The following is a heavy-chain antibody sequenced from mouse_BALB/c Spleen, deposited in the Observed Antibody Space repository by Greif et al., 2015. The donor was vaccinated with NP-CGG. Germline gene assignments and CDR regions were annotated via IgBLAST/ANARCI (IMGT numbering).Heavy chain of an antibody. D-gene: IGHD2-14*01. V-gene: IGHV5-6*01. CDR2: ISSGGSYT. J-gene: IGHJ3*01. Sequence: EVMLVESGGDLVKPGGSLKLSCAASGFTFSSYGMSWVRQTPDKRLEWVATISSGGSYTYYPDSVKGRFTISRDNAKNTLYLQMSSLKSEDTAMYYCARREVRRVAYWGQGTLVTVSA. CDR3: ARREVRRVAY. CDR1: GFTFSSYG.